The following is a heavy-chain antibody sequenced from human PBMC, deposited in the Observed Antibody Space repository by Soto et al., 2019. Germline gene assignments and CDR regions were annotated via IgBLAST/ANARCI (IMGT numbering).Heavy chain of an antibody. J-gene: IGHJ5*02. CDR1: GFTFSSYG. CDR2: ISYDGSNK. Sequence: PGGSLRLSCAASGFTFSSYGMHWVRQAPGEGLEWVAVISYDGSNKYYADSVKGRFTISRDNSKNTLYLQMNSLRAEDTAVYYCAKSPGLVTLSWFDPWGQGTLVTVSS. V-gene: IGHV3-30*18. D-gene: IGHD5-18*01. CDR3: AKSPGLVTLSWFDP.